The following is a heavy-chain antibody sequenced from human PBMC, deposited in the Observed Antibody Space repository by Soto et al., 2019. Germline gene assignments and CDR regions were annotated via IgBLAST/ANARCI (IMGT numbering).Heavy chain of an antibody. Sequence: QVQLQQWGAGLLKPSETLSLTCAVYGGSFSGYYWSLIRQPPGKGLEWIGEINHSGSTNYNPSLKSRVTISVDTSKNQFSLKLSSVTAADTAVYYCARGRGYSRGWSAHHFDYWGKGTLVTVSS. J-gene: IGHJ4*02. V-gene: IGHV4-34*01. CDR1: GGSFSGYY. CDR3: ARGRGYSRGWSAHHFDY. CDR2: INHSGST. D-gene: IGHD6-19*01.